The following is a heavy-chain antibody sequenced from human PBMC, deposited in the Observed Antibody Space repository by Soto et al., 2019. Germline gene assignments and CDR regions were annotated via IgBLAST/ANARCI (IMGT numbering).Heavy chain of an antibody. J-gene: IGHJ4*02. CDR1: GGTFSSYA. Sequence: PGASVKVSCKASGGTFSSYAISWVRQAPGQGLEWMGGIIPIFGTANYAQKFQGRVTITADESTSTAYMELSSLRSEDTAVYYCARESTRAYRSGSQRWYFDYWGQGTLVTVSS. V-gene: IGHV1-69*13. D-gene: IGHD3-10*01. CDR3: ARESTRAYRSGSQRWYFDY. CDR2: IIPIFGTA.